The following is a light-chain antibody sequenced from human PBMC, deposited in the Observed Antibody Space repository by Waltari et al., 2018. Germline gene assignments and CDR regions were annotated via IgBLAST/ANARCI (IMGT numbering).Light chain of an antibody. V-gene: IGLV2-14*03. CDR3: SSFISISARVV. J-gene: IGLJ2*01. Sequence: QSALTQPASVSGSPRHSITISCSCTSRDPTTYNYVSWYQQHPGRGPKLIIYDVSHRPSGVSSRFSGSKSGSTASLTISGLQAEDEALYFCSSFISISARVVFGGGTKLTVL. CDR1: SRDPTTYNY. CDR2: DVS.